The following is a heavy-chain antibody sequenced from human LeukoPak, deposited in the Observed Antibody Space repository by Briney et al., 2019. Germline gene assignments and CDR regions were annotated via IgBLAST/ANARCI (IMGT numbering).Heavy chain of an antibody. CDR1: GGSISSYY. D-gene: IGHD2-2*01. CDR3: ARDAGLYCSSTSCWEDAFDI. Sequence: PSETLSLTCTVSGGSISSYYWSWIRPPPGKGLEWIGYIYYSGSTNYNPSLKSRVTISVDTSKNQFSLKLSSVTAADTAVYYCARDAGLYCSSTSCWEDAFDIWGQGTMVTVSS. V-gene: IGHV4-59*01. J-gene: IGHJ3*02. CDR2: IYYSGST.